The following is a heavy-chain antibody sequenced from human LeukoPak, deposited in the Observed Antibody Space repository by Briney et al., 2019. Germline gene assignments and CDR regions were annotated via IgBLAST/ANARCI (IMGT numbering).Heavy chain of an antibody. Sequence: ASVKVSCKASGYSFTGYYIHWVRQAPGQGLEWMGWINPNSGGTKYAQKFQGRVAMTRDTSISTAYMELSRLRSDDTAVYYCARGGPSRGTGFYYFDYWGQGTLVTVSS. CDR1: GYSFTGYY. CDR3: ARGGPSRGTGFYYFDY. V-gene: IGHV1-2*02. J-gene: IGHJ4*02. D-gene: IGHD6-19*01. CDR2: INPNSGGT.